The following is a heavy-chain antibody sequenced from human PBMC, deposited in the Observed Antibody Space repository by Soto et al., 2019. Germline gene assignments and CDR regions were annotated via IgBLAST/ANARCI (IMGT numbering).Heavy chain of an antibody. V-gene: IGHV3-15*01. D-gene: IGHD2-2*01. Sequence: LRLSCAASGFTFNNAWMNWVRQAPGKGLEWVGRIKSRIDGETTDYAAPVQGRFTISRDDSKNTLYLQMNNLKTEDTAVYYCATGVLPPDYWGQGTLVTVSS. CDR2: IKSRIDGETT. CDR1: GFTFNNAW. CDR3: ATGVLPPDY. J-gene: IGHJ4*02.